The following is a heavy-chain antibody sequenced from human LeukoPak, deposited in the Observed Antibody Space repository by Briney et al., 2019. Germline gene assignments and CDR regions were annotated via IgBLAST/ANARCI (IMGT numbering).Heavy chain of an antibody. Sequence: GTSLRLSCTAPGFTFSSYAIHWIRQAPGKGLEWVALVWHDGSNRYYSEAVKGRFTISRDNSKNTVYLQINSLRAEDTAVYYCARELCGSGSCLDYWGQGTRVTVSS. CDR2: VWHDGSNR. V-gene: IGHV3-33*01. CDR3: ARELCGSGSCLDY. CDR1: GFTFSSYA. D-gene: IGHD3-10*01. J-gene: IGHJ4*02.